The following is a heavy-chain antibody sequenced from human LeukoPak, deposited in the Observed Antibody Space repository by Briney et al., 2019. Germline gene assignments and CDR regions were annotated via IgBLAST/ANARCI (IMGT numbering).Heavy chain of an antibody. V-gene: IGHV3-23*01. D-gene: IGHD3-22*01. Sequence: GGSLRLSCAASGFTFSDYAMSWVRQAPGKGLEWVSSISGSGDSMYYADSVKGRFTISRDNSKNTLYLQMNSLRVEDTAVYYCAKDPYYDSSTDTFDIWGQGTMVTVSS. CDR2: ISGSGDSM. J-gene: IGHJ3*02. CDR1: GFTFSDYA. CDR3: AKDPYYDSSTDTFDI.